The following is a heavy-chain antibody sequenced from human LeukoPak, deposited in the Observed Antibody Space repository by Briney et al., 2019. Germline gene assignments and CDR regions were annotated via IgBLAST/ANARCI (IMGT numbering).Heavy chain of an antibody. Sequence: SETLSLTCAVYGGSFSGYYWSWIRQPPGEGLEWIGEINHSGSTNYNPSLGSRVTMSVDTSKNQFSLKLSSMTAADTAVYYCARERGQLRGDAFDIWGQGTMVTVSS. CDR1: GGSFSGYY. CDR3: ARERGQLRGDAFDI. D-gene: IGHD3-3*01. J-gene: IGHJ3*02. V-gene: IGHV4-34*01. CDR2: INHSGST.